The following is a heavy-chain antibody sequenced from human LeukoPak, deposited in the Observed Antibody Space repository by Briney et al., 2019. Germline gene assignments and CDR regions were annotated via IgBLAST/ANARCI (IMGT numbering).Heavy chain of an antibody. V-gene: IGHV5-51*01. CDR2: IYPGDSDS. Sequence: GESLKISYKGSGYSFTSYWIGWVRQIPGKGLGLMGIIYPGDSDSRYSPSFQGQVTSSADKSISTAYLQWSSLKASDTAMYYCATSAAARDYYYYYMHVWGKGTTVTVSS. J-gene: IGHJ6*03. CDR1: GYSFTSYW. CDR3: ATSAAARDYYYYYMHV. D-gene: IGHD6-13*01.